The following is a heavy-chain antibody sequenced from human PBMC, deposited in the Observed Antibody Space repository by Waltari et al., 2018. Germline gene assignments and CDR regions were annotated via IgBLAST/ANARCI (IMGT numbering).Heavy chain of an antibody. D-gene: IGHD4-17*01. CDR1: GFTFSSYE. V-gene: IGHV3-48*03. Sequence: EVQLVESGGGLVQPGGSLRLSCAASGFTFSSYEMNWVRQAPGKWLEWVSYISSSGSTIYYADSVKGRFTISRDNAKNSLYLQMNSLRAEDTAVYYCARVTVTTDFDYWGQGTLVTVSS. CDR2: ISSSGSTI. J-gene: IGHJ4*02. CDR3: ARVTVTTDFDY.